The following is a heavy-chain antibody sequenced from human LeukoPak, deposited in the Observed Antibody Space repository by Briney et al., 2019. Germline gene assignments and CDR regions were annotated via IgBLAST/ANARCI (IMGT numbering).Heavy chain of an antibody. CDR3: ARASSGYWYFDL. Sequence: ASVKVSCKASGYTFTSYDINWVRQATGQGLEWMGWISAYNGNTNYAQKLQGRVTMTTDTSTSTAYMELRSLRSDDTAVYYCARASSGYWYFDLWGRGTLVTVSS. CDR2: ISAYNGNT. J-gene: IGHJ2*01. CDR1: GYTFTSYD. D-gene: IGHD3-22*01. V-gene: IGHV1-18*01.